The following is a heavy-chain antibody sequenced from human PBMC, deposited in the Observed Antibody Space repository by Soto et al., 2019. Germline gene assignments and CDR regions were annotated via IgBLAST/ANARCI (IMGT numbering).Heavy chain of an antibody. D-gene: IGHD2-2*01. CDR1: GGSFSGYY. Sequence: SETLSLTCAVYGGSFSGYYWSWIRQPPGKGLEWIGEINHSGSTNYNPSLKSRVTISVDTSKNQFSLKLSSVTAADTAVYYCARVGFTVVVPAAIRGSVEKGKKNMDVWGKGTTVTVSS. CDR2: INHSGST. J-gene: IGHJ6*03. V-gene: IGHV4-34*01. CDR3: ARVGFTVVVPAAIRGSVEKGKKNMDV.